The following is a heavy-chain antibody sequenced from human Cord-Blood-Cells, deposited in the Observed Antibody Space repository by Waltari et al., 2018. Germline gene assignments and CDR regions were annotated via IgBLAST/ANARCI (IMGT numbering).Heavy chain of an antibody. CDR1: GFISSSYA. CDR3: ARDRDWNDAFDI. V-gene: IGHV3-48*03. CDR2: INSSGSTI. Sequence: EVKLVESGGGLVQPGGSLRPACEPSGFISSSYARMWVGQGPGKGLGWVLYINSSGSTIYYASSVKGRFTISRDNAKNSLYLQMNSLRAEDTAVYYCARDRDWNDAFDIWGQGTMVTVSS. J-gene: IGHJ3*02. D-gene: IGHD1-1*01.